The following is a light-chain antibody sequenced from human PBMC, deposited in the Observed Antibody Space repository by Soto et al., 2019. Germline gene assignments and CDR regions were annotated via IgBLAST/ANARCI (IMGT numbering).Light chain of an antibody. J-gene: IGKJ1*01. Sequence: EIVLTQSPGILSLSPGERATLSCRASQSVSNDFLALYQQKPGQAPRLLIYGASTRATDVPDRFSGSGSGADFTPTISRLEPQDVAVYYCQQYGSSPPRTFGQGTKVEMK. CDR1: QSVSNDF. CDR2: GAS. V-gene: IGKV3-20*01. CDR3: QQYGSSPPRT.